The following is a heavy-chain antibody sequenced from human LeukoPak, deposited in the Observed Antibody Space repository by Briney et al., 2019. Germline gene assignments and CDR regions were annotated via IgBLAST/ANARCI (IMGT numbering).Heavy chain of an antibody. J-gene: IGHJ4*02. V-gene: IGHV3-23*01. Sequence: GGSLRLSCAASGFTFNNYAMNWVRQAPGKGLEWVSAISNTGRSTYYADSVKGRFTISRDNSKNTVFLQINSLRAEDTAVYYCAKGIEYCNSWTFDYRGQGTLVTVSS. D-gene: IGHD2/OR15-2a*01. CDR3: AKGIEYCNSWTFDY. CDR1: GFTFNNYA. CDR2: ISNTGRST.